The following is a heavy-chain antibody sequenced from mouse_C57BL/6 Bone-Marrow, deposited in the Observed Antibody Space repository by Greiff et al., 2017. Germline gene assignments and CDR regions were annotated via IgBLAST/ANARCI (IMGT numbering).Heavy chain of an antibody. Sequence: VQLKESGGDLVKPGGSLKLSCAASGFTFSSYGMSWVRPTPDKRLEWVATISSGGSYTYYPDSVKGRFTISRDNAKNTLYLQMSSLKSEDTAMYYCAIHDPAWFAYWGKATLVTVSA. CDR2: ISSGGSYT. CDR1: GFTFSSYG. J-gene: IGHJ3*01. CDR3: AIHDPAWFAY. V-gene: IGHV5-6*01.